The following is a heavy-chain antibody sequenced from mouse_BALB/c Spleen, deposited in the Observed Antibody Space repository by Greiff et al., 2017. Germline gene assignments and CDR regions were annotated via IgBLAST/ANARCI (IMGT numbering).Heavy chain of an antibody. J-gene: IGHJ3*01. Sequence: DVMLVESGGGLVQPGGSLKLSCAASGFDFSRYWMSWVRQAPGKGLEWIGEINPDSSTINYTPSLKDKFIISRDNAKNTLYLQMSKVRSEDTALYYCARRGIYYGNYDGFFAYWGQGTLVTVSA. D-gene: IGHD2-1*01. CDR1: GFDFSRYW. CDR2: INPDSSTI. CDR3: ARRGIYYGNYDGFFAY. V-gene: IGHV4-1*02.